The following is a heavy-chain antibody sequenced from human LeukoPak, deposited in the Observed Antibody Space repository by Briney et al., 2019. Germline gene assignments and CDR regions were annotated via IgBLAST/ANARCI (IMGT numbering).Heavy chain of an antibody. J-gene: IGHJ4*02. CDR3: ARDHDDILTGYYYFDY. CDR1: GGSISSYY. V-gene: IGHV4-59*01. CDR2: IYYSGST. D-gene: IGHD3-9*01. Sequence: KPSETLSPTCTVSGGSISSYYWSWIRQPPGKGLEWIGYIYYSGSTNYNPSLKSRVTISVDTSKNQFSLKLSSVTAADTAVYYCARDHDDILTGYYYFDYWGQGTLVTVSS.